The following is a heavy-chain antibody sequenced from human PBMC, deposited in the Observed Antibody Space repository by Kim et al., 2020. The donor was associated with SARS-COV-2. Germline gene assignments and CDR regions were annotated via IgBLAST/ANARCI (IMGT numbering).Heavy chain of an antibody. J-gene: IGHJ4*02. CDR2: IKQDGSEK. CDR3: ARARVGEY. CDR1: EFTFSGYW. D-gene: IGHD3-10*01. Sequence: GGSLRLSGAASEFTFSGYWMSWVRQAPGKGLEWVANIKQDGSEKYYVDSVKGRFTISRDNAKNSLYLQMNNLRAEDTAVYYCARARVGEYWGQGTLVT. V-gene: IGHV3-7*01.